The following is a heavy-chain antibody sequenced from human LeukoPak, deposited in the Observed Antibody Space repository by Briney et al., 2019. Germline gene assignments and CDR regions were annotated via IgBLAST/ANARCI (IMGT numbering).Heavy chain of an antibody. CDR2: INLNSGGT. V-gene: IGHV1-2*02. CDR3: ARVGLNEAFDP. Sequence: ASVKVSCKASGYTFTGYYMHWVRQAPGQGLEWMGWINLNSGGTNYAQKFQGRVTMTRDTSISTAYMELSRLRSDDTAVYYCARVGLNEAFDPWGQGTLVTVSS. D-gene: IGHD1-1*01. CDR1: GYTFTGYY. J-gene: IGHJ5*02.